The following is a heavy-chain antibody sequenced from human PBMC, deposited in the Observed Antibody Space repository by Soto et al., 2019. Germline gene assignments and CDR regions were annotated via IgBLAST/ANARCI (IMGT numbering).Heavy chain of an antibody. V-gene: IGHV4-34*01. CDR2: INHSGNT. J-gene: IGHJ4*02. Sequence: QVQLQQWGAGLLKPSETLSLTCAVYGKSLSGYYWSWIRQPPGKALEWIGGINHSGNTNYNPSLTSRVTISVDTSKNQLFLNLSSVTAADTAMYYCARHHVRGRTIAGAAEFWGQGTLVTVSS. CDR1: GKSLSGYY. D-gene: IGHD1-26*01. CDR3: ARHHVRGRTIAGAAEF.